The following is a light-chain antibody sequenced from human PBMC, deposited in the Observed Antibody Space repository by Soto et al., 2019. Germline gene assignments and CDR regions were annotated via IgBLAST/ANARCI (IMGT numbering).Light chain of an antibody. Sequence: QSALTQPASVSEAPGPSITISCTGASSDVGGYNSVSWYQQHPGKAPNILIYDVSNRPSGVSSRFSGSKSGNTASLTISGLQAEDEADYYCSSYTSGSTLVFGGGTKLTVL. V-gene: IGLV2-14*03. CDR3: SSYTSGSTLV. J-gene: IGLJ2*01. CDR1: SSDVGGYNS. CDR2: DVS.